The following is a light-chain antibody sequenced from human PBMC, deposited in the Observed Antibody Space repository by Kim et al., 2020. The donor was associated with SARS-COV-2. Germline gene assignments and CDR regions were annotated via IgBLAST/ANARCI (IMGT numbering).Light chain of an antibody. CDR2: DVS. V-gene: IGLV2-14*03. J-gene: IGLJ3*02. CDR1: SSDVGGYNY. CDR3: SSYTSSSTWV. Sequence: GQSITISCTGTSSDVGGYNYVSWYQQRPGKAPKLMIYDVSNRPSGVSNRFSGSESGNAASLTISGLQAEDEADYYCSSYTSSSTWVFGGGTQLTVL.